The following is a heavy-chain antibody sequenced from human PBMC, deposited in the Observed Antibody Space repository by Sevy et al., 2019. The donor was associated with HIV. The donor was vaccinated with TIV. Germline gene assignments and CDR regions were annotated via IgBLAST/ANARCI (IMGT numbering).Heavy chain of an antibody. D-gene: IGHD3-22*01. CDR1: GFTFSSYS. V-gene: IGHV3-21*01. Sequence: GGSLRLSCAASGFTFSSYSMNWVRQAPGKGLEWVSSISSSSSYIYYADSVKGRFTISRDNAKNSLNLQMNSLRAEDTAVYYCARGQTRITMIVVAAYFGYWGQGTLVTVSS. J-gene: IGHJ4*02. CDR3: ARGQTRITMIVVAAYFGY. CDR2: ISSSSSYI.